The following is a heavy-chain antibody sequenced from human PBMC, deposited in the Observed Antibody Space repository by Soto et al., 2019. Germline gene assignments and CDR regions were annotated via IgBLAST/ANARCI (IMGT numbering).Heavy chain of an antibody. CDR3: ARERTYQLSGDDALDI. D-gene: IGHD2-2*01. CDR2: IYSSGST. CDR1: GGSINNYN. J-gene: IGHJ3*02. V-gene: IGHV4-4*07. Sequence: PSETLSLTCIVSGGSINNYNWNWIRQSAGKGVEWIGRIYSSGSTNYNPSLKSRVTMSVDTSNNQISLRLTPVTAADTAMYYCARERTYQLSGDDALDIWGQGTMVTVSS.